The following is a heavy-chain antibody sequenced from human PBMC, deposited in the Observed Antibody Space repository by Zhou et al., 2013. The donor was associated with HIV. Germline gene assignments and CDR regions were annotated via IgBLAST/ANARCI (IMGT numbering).Heavy chain of an antibody. V-gene: IGHV1-46*01. J-gene: IGHJ4*02. Sequence: QVQLVQSESDVKKPGASAKVSCKTSGYTFTNYYVYWLRQAPGQGLEVMGIANPKSGIVNYVERFQAKVIMTRDTSTSTVYLWLSSLTSDDTATYYCARGDGDYGGLDFWGQGTRVTVSS. CDR1: GYTFTNYY. CDR2: ANPKSGIV. CDR3: ARGDGDYGGLDF. D-gene: IGHD2-21*02.